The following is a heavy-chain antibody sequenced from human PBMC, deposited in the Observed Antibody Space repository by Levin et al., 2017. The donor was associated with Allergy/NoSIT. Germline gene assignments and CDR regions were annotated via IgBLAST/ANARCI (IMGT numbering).Heavy chain of an antibody. J-gene: IGHJ4*02. CDR2: TYYRSKWYI. CDR1: GDSVSSNSVA. V-gene: IGHV6-1*01. CDR3: ARGLYSSSWSAFDY. Sequence: SQTLSLTCAISGDSVSSNSVAWNWIRQSPSRGLEWLVRTYYRSKWYIDYAVSVKSRITINPDTSKNQFSLQLNSVTPEDTAVYYCARGLYSSSWSAFDYWGQGTLATVSS. D-gene: IGHD6-13*01.